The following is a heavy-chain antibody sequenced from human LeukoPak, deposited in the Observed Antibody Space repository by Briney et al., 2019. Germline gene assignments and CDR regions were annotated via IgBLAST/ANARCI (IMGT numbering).Heavy chain of an antibody. J-gene: IGHJ4*02. CDR2: IRGSGGST. Sequence: GGSLRLSCAASGFTFSSQTMTWVRQAPGKGLEWVSAIRGSGGSTYYADSVQGRFTISRDNSKNTLYLQMNSLRAEDTAVYYCVSDSNYNYWGQGTLVTVSS. CDR1: GFTFSSQT. D-gene: IGHD4-11*01. CDR3: VSDSNYNY. V-gene: IGHV3-23*01.